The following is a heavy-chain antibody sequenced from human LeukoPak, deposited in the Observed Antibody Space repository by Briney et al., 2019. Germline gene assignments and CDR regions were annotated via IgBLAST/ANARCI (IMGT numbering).Heavy chain of an antibody. J-gene: IGHJ3*02. CDR3: ARQSQDYGVRDAFDI. D-gene: IGHD4-17*01. CDR2: INHSGST. Sequence: SETLSLTCAVYGGSFSGYYWSWIRQPPGKGLEWIGEINHSGSTNYNPSLKSRVTISVDTSKNQFSLKLGSVTAADTAVYYCARQSQDYGVRDAFDIWGQGTMVTVSS. V-gene: IGHV4-34*01. CDR1: GGSFSGYY.